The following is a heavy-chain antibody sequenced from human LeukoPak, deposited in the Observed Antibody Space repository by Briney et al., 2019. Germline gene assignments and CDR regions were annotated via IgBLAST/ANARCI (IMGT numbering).Heavy chain of an antibody. CDR3: ARGVTMVVVAPLDY. Sequence: PGGSLRLSCEVSGFTFRNSWMSWVRQTPGKGLEWVANIKEDGSEKYYLDSVKGRFTISRDNAKNSLYLQMNSLRAEDTALYYCARGVTMVVVAPLDYWGQGTLVTVSS. J-gene: IGHJ4*02. CDR2: IKEDGSEK. V-gene: IGHV3-7*03. D-gene: IGHD3-22*01. CDR1: GFTFRNSW.